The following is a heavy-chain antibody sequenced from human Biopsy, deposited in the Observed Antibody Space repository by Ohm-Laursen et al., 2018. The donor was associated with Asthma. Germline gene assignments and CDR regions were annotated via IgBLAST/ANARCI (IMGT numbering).Heavy chain of an antibody. J-gene: IGHJ3*02. CDR3: ARESGQDSGGTGAFDR. Sequence: SLRLSCIASGFVFSQSGMHWVRQAPGKGLEWVALISSDGHNKYYKDSVKGRFIISSDNSKLRLYLEINSLRVEDSAVYYCARESGQDSGGTGAFDRWGQGIMVAVSS. CDR1: GFVFSQSG. CDR2: ISSDGHNK. V-gene: IGHV3-30*03. D-gene: IGHD4-23*01.